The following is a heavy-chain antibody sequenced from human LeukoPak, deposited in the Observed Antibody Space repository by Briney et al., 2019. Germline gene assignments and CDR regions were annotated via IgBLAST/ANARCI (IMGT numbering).Heavy chain of an antibody. CDR3: ARDRGVDTATGYEPAEYFDY. CDR1: GFTFSSYS. V-gene: IGHV3-48*04. D-gene: IGHD5-18*01. J-gene: IGHJ4*02. CDR2: ISSSSSTI. Sequence: PGGSLRLSCAASGFTFSSYSMNWVRQAPGKGLEWVSYISSSSSTIYYADSVKGRFTISRDNAKNSLYLQMNSLRAEDTAVYYCARDRGVDTATGYEPAEYFDYWGQGTLVTVSS.